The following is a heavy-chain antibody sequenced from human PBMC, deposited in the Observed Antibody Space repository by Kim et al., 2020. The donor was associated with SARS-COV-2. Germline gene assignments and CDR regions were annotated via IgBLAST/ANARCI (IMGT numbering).Heavy chain of an antibody. CDR3: ARAGGIAVAPFDF. CDR1: GFTFSSYA. Sequence: GGSLRLSCAASGFTFSSYAMHWVRQAPGKGLEYVSAICSNGGRTYYANSVKGRFTISRDNSKNTLYLQMGSLRAEDTAVYYCARAGGIAVAPFDFSGQGNLVTVSA. J-gene: IGHJ4*02. D-gene: IGHD6-19*01. V-gene: IGHV3-64*01. CDR2: ICSNGGRT.